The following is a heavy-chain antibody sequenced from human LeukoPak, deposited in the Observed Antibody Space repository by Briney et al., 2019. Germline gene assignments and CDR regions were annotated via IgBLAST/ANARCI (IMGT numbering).Heavy chain of an antibody. D-gene: IGHD3-3*01. Sequence: PGGSLRLSCAASAFTFSRYWTTWVRQAPGKGLEWVSYISSSGSTIYYADSVKGRFTISRDNAKNSLYLQMNSLRAEDTAVYYCARDYDFWSGPDYWGQGTLVTVSS. CDR3: ARDYDFWSGPDY. J-gene: IGHJ4*02. V-gene: IGHV3-48*04. CDR2: ISSSGSTI. CDR1: AFTFSRYW.